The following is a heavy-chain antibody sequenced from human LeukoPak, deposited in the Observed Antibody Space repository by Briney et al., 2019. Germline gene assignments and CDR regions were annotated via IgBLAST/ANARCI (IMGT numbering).Heavy chain of an antibody. V-gene: IGHV1-18*01. CDR3: ARAPGAAKPFDY. J-gene: IGHJ4*02. CDR2: IDPNSGAT. Sequence: ASVKVPCTASGYTFTSYGISWVRQAPGQGLEWMGWIDPNSGATHYAQKFQGGVTMTRDTSTSTVYMELSSLRSEDTAVYYCARAPGAAKPFDYWGQGTLVTVSS. CDR1: GYTFTSYG. D-gene: IGHD6-25*01.